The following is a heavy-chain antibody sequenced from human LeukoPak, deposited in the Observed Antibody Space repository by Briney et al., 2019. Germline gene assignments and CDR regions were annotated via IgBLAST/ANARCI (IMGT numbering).Heavy chain of an antibody. D-gene: IGHD3-10*01. CDR3: AKGGDLTMVRGFDY. J-gene: IGHJ4*02. Sequence: GGSLRLSCTASGFTFDDYAMHWVRQAPGKGPEWVSGISWNSGSIGYADSVKDRFIISRDNAKISLYLQMNRLRTEDTALYYCAKGGDLTMVRGFDYWGQGTLVTVSS. CDR2: ISWNSGSI. V-gene: IGHV3-9*01. CDR1: GFTFDDYA.